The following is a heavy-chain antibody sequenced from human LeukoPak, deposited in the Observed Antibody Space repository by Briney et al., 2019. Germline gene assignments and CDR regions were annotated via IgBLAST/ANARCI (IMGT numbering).Heavy chain of an antibody. CDR3: ARLPRYYGHYPAFDY. J-gene: IGHJ4*02. CDR1: GFTFSSYW. CDR2: IKQDGSEK. D-gene: IGHD4-17*01. V-gene: IGHV3-7*03. Sequence: GGSLRLSCAACGFTFSSYWMSWVRRAPGKGLEWVANIKQDGSEKYYVDSVKGRFTISRDNAKNSLYLQMNSLRAEDTAVYYCARLPRYYGHYPAFDYWGQGTLVTVSS.